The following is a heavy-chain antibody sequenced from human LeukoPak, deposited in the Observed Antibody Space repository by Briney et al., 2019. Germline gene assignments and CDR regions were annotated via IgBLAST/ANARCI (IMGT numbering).Heavy chain of an antibody. CDR1: GGSISSYY. V-gene: IGHV4-59*01. CDR2: ISYSGST. CDR3: ARGPYSSRYDY. D-gene: IGHD6-13*01. J-gene: IGHJ4*02. Sequence: PSETLSLSCTVSGGSISSYYWSWIRQPPGKGLEWIGYISYSGSTNYNPSLKSRVTISLDTSKNQFSLKLRSVTAADTAVYYCARGPYSSRYDYWGQGTVVTVSS.